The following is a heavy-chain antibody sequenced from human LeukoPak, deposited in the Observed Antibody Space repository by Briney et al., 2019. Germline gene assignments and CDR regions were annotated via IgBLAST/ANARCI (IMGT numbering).Heavy chain of an antibody. CDR1: GVSVSSNSAA. V-gene: IGHV6-1*01. J-gene: IGHJ4*02. D-gene: IGHD2-2*01. CDR2: TYYRSKWYN. CDR3: ARVRLWGSSTSEEAGN. Sequence: SQTLSLTCAISGVSVSSNSAAWNWIRQFPSRGLEWLGRTYYRSKWYNDYAVSVKSRITINPDTSKNQFSLQLNSVTPEDTAVYYCARVRLWGSSTSEEAGNWGQGTLVTVSS.